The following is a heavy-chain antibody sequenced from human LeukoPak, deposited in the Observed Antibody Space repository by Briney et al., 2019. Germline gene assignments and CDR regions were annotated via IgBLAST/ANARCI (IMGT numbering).Heavy chain of an antibody. V-gene: IGHV4-4*07. CDR3: ASPGDVNYGDAFDI. Sequence: SETLSLTCTVSGGSISSYYWSWIRQPAGKGLEWIGRIYTSGSTNYNPSLKSRVTMSVDTSKNQFSLKLSSVTAADTAVYYCASPGDVNYGDAFDIWGQGTMVTVSS. CDR1: GGSISSYY. J-gene: IGHJ3*02. CDR2: IYTSGST. D-gene: IGHD1-7*01.